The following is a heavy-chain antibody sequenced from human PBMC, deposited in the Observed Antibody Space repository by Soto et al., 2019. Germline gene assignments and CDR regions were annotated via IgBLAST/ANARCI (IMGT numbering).Heavy chain of an antibody. CDR2: ISVSGGST. D-gene: IGHD3-22*01. V-gene: IGHV3-23*01. CDR3: AKEPGVYYDSSGYYFDY. Sequence: GGSLRLSCAASGFTFRTYAMHWVRQAPGKGLEWVSAISVSGGSTYYADSVKGRFTISRDNSKNTLYLQMNSLRAEDTAVYYCAKEPGVYYDSSGYYFDYWGQGTLVTVSS. CDR1: GFTFRTYA. J-gene: IGHJ4*02.